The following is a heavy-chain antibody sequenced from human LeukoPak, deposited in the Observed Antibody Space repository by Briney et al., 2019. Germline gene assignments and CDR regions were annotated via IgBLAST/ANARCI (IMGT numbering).Heavy chain of an antibody. D-gene: IGHD5-12*01. CDR1: GYTFSTYG. Sequence: GASVKVSCKASGYTFSTYGITWVRQARGQGLEWMGWISGHQGNTKYAQNFQGRVTMTIDTSTSTAYMDLRSLRSDDTAIYFCARSDLATITAGPFEYWGQGTPVAVSS. J-gene: IGHJ4*02. V-gene: IGHV1-18*01. CDR3: ARSDLATITAGPFEY. CDR2: ISGHQGNT.